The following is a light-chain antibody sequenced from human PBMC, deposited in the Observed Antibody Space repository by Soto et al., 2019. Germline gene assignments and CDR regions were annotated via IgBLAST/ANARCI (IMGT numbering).Light chain of an antibody. V-gene: IGKV1-39*01. J-gene: IGKJ1*01. CDR1: QNIRRY. CDR2: ATS. CDR3: QQGYSSRWT. Sequence: DIQMTQSPSSLSASVGDRVTITCRASQNIRRYLNWYQQKPGKAPQLLIYATSSLQTGVPSRFSASGSETDFSLVISDLQPEDSATYYCQQGYSSRWTSGRGTKVEI.